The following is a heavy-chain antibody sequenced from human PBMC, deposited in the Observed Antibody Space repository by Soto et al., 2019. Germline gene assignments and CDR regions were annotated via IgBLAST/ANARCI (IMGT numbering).Heavy chain of an antibody. D-gene: IGHD7-27*01. CDR3: ARGPSGDKVDS. V-gene: IGHV4-30-4*01. J-gene: IGHJ4*02. CDR2: IYDGGRT. Sequence: QVQLQESGPGLVKPSQTLSLTCTVSGGSISTVDYWWSWIRQSPDMGLEWIGHIYDGGRTYNNPSLERRVTMSVDPSKSQLYLPLSSVSAADTAVYYCARGPSGDKVDSWGQGTLVTVSS. CDR1: GGSISTVDYW.